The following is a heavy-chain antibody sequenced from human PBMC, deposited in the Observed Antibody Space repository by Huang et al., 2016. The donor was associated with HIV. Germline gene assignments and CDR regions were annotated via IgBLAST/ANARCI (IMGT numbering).Heavy chain of an antibody. V-gene: IGHV4-34*02. CDR3: ARLPTPSYYDTWSLSPVEEDFFYFNMDL. D-gene: IGHD3-3*01. CDR2: RKPGGPS. Sequence: QVRLEQWGEGVVKPSDTLSLTCAVYGASFTTYFWSWIRQSPVKGLQWIGERKPGGPSNYTPVFQIRVLMSVDTPTNQFSLRLRDMTAADAAIYYCARLPTPSYYDTWSLSPVEEDFFYFNMDLWGQGTPVIVSS. J-gene: IGHJ6*03. CDR1: GASFTTYF.